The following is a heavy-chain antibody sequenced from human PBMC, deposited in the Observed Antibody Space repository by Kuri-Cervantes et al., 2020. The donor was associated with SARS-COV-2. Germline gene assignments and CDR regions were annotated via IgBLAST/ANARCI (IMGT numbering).Heavy chain of an antibody. CDR1: GYSFTNYW. J-gene: IGHJ4*02. D-gene: IGHD3-22*01. Sequence: GESLKISCKGSGYSFTNYWIGWMRQMPGKGLEWMGIIYPGDSDTRYSPSFQGQVTISADKSISTAYLQWSSLKASDTAMYYCARPHYYDSSGPGWFDYWGQGTLVTVSS. CDR2: IYPGDSDT. V-gene: IGHV5-51*01. CDR3: ARPHYYDSSGPGWFDY.